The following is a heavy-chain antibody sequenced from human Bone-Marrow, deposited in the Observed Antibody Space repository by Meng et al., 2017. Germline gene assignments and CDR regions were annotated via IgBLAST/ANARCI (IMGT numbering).Heavy chain of an antibody. D-gene: IGHD2-15*01. Sequence: GESLKISCAASGFTFSSYGMHWVRQAPGKGLEWVAVIWYDGSNKYYADSVKGRFTISRDNSKNTLYLQMNSLRAEDTAVYYCARVAGYCSGGSCYSVPENDAFDIWGQGTMVTVSS. CDR3: ARVAGYCSGGSCYSVPENDAFDI. CDR1: GFTFSSYG. V-gene: IGHV3-33*01. CDR2: IWYDGSNK. J-gene: IGHJ3*02.